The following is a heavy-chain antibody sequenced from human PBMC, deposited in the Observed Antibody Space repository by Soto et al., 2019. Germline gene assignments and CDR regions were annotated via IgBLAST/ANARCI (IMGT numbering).Heavy chain of an antibody. D-gene: IGHD3-3*01. CDR3: ARGSEMNGYDLGIDAFDI. J-gene: IGHJ3*02. CDR1: GYTFTSYD. V-gene: IGHV1-8*01. Sequence: QVQLVQSGAEVKKPGASVKVSCKASGYTFTSYDINLVRQATGQGLEWMGWMNPNSGNKGYAQKCQGRVTMTRNTSISTAYMELSSLRSEDTAGYYCARGSEMNGYDLGIDAFDIWGQGTMVTLSS. CDR2: MNPNSGNK.